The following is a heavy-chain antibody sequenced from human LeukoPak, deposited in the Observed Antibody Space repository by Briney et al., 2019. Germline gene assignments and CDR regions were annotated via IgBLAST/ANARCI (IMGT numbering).Heavy chain of an antibody. D-gene: IGHD6-13*01. V-gene: IGHV3-7*03. CDR1: GFYVGRYW. CDR2: IEQDESEK. Sequence: GGSLRLSCAASGFYVGRYWMSWVRQAPGEGLEWVANIEQDESEKDYVDSVKGRFTISRDNAKNSLYLQMNSLRAEDTALYYCVKDMESGWEYSSSCPHHWGQGTLVAVSS. J-gene: IGHJ5*02. CDR3: VKDMESGWEYSSSCPHH.